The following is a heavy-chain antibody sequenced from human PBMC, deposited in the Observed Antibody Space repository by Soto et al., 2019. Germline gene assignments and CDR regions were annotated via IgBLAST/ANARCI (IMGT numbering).Heavy chain of an antibody. CDR1: GFTFSSYS. CDR2: ISSSSSTI. V-gene: IGHV3-48*02. J-gene: IGHJ6*02. CDR3: ASMYYYDSSGYYPGGYYGMDV. D-gene: IGHD3-22*01. Sequence: LRLSCAASGFTFSSYSMNWVRQAPGKGLEWVSYISSSSSTIYYADSVKGRFTISRDNAKNSLYLQMNSLRDEDTAVYYCASMYYYDSSGYYPGGYYGMDVWGQGTTVTVSS.